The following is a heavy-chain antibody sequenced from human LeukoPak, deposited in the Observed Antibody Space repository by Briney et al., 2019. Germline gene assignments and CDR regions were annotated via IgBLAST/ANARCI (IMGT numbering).Heavy chain of an antibody. J-gene: IGHJ4*02. D-gene: IGHD1-26*01. V-gene: IGHV1-69*13. Sequence: GASVKVSCKASGGTFSSYAISWVRQAPGQGLEWMGGIIPIFGTANYAQKFQGRVTITADESTSTAYMELGSLRSEDTAVYYCARDRGRAFDYWGQGTLVTVSS. CDR2: IIPIFGTA. CDR1: GGTFSSYA. CDR3: ARDRGRAFDY.